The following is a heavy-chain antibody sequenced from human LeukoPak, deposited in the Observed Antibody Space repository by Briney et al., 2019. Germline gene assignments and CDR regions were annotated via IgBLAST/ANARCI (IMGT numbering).Heavy chain of an antibody. CDR3: ARDRCSGGSCSFDY. D-gene: IGHD2-15*01. Sequence: SETLSLTCAVSGGSISSGGYSWSWIRQPPGKGLEWIGYIYHSGSTYYNPSLKSRVTISVDRSKNQFSLKLSSVTAADTAVYYRARDRCSGGSCSFDYWGQGTLVTVSS. J-gene: IGHJ4*02. V-gene: IGHV4-30-2*01. CDR2: IYHSGST. CDR1: GGSISSGGYS.